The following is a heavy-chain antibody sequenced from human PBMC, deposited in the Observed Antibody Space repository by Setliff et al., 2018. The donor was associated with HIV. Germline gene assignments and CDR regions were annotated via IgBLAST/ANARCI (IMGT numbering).Heavy chain of an antibody. J-gene: IGHJ6*03. CDR1: GFTFSSYG. D-gene: IGHD6-19*01. CDR3: AKDSEAVAVKYYYMDV. V-gene: IGHV3-30*02. CDR2: IWFDGSKT. Sequence: GGSLRLSCAASGFTFSSYGMHWVRQAPGKGLEWVAFIWFDGSKTYYADSVQGRFTISRDTPNHMVYLQMNSLKAEDTALYYCAKDSEAVAVKYYYMDVWGRGATVTVSS.